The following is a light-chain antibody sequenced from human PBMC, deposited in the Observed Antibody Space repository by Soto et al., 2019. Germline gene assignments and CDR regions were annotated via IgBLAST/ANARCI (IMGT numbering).Light chain of an antibody. CDR2: GAS. CDR1: QSVSSN. V-gene: IGKV3-15*01. J-gene: IGKJ1*01. Sequence: EIVMTQSPATLSVPPGERATLSCRASQSVSSNLAWYQQKPGQAPRLLIYGASTRATGIPARFSGSGSGTEFTLTISSLRSEDFAVYYCQQYNNWPRTFGQGTKV. CDR3: QQYNNWPRT.